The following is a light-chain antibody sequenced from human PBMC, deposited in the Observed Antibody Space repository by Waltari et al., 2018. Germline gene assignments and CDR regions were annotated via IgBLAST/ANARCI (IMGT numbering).Light chain of an antibody. CDR3: QQRSSWPLT. CDR2: DAS. V-gene: IGKV3-11*01. CDR1: QNIDIY. J-gene: IGKJ4*01. Sequence: EIVLTPSPATLSSSPGERVTLSCRASQNIDIYLAWYQQRPGQAPRLLISDASYRATGIPARFSGSGSGTDFTLTISSLEPEDIAIYYCQQRSSWPLTFGGGTKVEFK.